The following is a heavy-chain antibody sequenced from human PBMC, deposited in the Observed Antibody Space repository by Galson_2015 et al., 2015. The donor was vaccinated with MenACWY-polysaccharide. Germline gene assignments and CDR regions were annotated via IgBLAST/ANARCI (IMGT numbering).Heavy chain of an antibody. D-gene: IGHD3-22*01. CDR3: ATQPKGTDSRWYDY. CDR1: GFAFSSYA. J-gene: IGHJ4*02. CDR2: ISARSSYT. Sequence: SLRLSCAASGFAFSSYAMSWVRQAPGKGLEWVSTISARSSYTYYADSVKGRFTISRDNAKNTLYLQMSNLRADDTAIYSCATQPKGTDSRWYDYWGQGTLVTVSA. V-gene: IGHV3-23*01.